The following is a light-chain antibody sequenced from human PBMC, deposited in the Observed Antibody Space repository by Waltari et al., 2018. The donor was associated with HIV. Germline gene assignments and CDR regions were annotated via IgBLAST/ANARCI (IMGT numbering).Light chain of an antibody. CDR1: SSDVGCYNY. Sequence: QSALTPPRSVSGSPGQSVPISCTVTSSDVGCYNYVPSYQQHPGKAPKLMIYDVSKRPSGVPDRFSGSKSGNTASLTISGLQAEDEADYYCCSYAGSYTWVFGGGTKLTVL. V-gene: IGLV2-11*01. CDR3: CSYAGSYTWV. CDR2: DVS. J-gene: IGLJ3*02.